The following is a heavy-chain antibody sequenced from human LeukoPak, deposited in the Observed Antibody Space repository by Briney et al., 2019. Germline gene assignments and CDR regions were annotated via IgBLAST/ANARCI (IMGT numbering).Heavy chain of an antibody. V-gene: IGHV3-23*01. CDR1: GFTFSNYA. Sequence: GGSLRLSCAAPGFTFSNYALTWVRQAPGRGLEWVSSISGAGTYYADSVKGRFSISRDNYKNTLYLQMSSLRAEDTAVYYCARDPNGNYVGAFDFQRWGQGTLVTVSS. J-gene: IGHJ1*01. CDR2: ISGAGT. CDR3: ARDPNGNYVGAFDFQR. D-gene: IGHD4-17*01.